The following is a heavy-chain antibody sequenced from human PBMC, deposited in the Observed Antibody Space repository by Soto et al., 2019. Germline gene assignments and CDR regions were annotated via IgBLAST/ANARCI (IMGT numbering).Heavy chain of an antibody. CDR2: ISGYNGNR. Sequence: QVQLVQSGPEVKMPGASVKVSCKASGDIFPTYGISWVRQAPGQGLDSMGWISGYNGNRKYAQKFQDRVVMTADTSTSTAYMELRSLTSDDTAVYYCAREYCTRTSCYGVDYWGQGTLVTVSA. J-gene: IGHJ4*02. CDR3: AREYCTRTSCYGVDY. V-gene: IGHV1-18*01. CDR1: GDIFPTYG. D-gene: IGHD2-2*01.